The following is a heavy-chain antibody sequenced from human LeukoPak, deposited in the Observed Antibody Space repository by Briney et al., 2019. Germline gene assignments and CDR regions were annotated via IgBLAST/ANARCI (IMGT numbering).Heavy chain of an antibody. CDR1: GFTFSSYE. J-gene: IGHJ4*02. D-gene: IGHD3-16*01. CDR2: ISSSGSTI. CDR3: AKDDAWGRYKD. Sequence: SGGSLRLSCAASGFTFSSYEMNWVRQAPGKGLEWVSYISSSGSTIYYADSVKGRFTISRDNSKNTVSLQMNSLRGDDTAVYYSAKDDAWGRYKDWGQGTLVTVSS. V-gene: IGHV3-48*03.